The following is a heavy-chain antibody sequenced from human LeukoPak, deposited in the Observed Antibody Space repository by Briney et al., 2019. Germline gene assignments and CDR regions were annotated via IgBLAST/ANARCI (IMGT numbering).Heavy chain of an antibody. Sequence: SETLSLTCAVYGGSFSDYSWSWIRQPPGKGLEWIGEIDHSGSTNYNPSLKSRVTISVDMSKKQFSLKLSSVTAADTAVYYCATRLPTDYWGQGTLVTVSS. CDR1: GGSFSDYS. J-gene: IGHJ4*02. CDR3: ATRLPTDY. CDR2: IDHSGST. D-gene: IGHD5-12*01. V-gene: IGHV4-34*01.